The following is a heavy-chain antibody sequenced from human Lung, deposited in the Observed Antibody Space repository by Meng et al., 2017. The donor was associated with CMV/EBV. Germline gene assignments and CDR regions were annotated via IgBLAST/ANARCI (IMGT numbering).Heavy chain of an antibody. J-gene: IGHJ4*02. CDR2: IYYRGRT. V-gene: IGHV4-59*01. CDR1: GGSMGNYS. Sequence: SEPLSLTCRVSGGSMGNYSWSWIRQAPGSGLEWIAHIYYRGRTTYNPSLRSRVTISLDLSRNHFSLTLKSATAADTAVYYCARAGSVGYCSDSACWGDLDYWGQGALVTVSS. D-gene: IGHD2-15*01. CDR3: ARAGSVGYCSDSACWGDLDY.